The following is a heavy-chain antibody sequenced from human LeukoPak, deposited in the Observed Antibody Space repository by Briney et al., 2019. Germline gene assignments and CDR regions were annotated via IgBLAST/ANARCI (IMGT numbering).Heavy chain of an antibody. CDR2: MNPSSGVT. V-gene: IGHV1-2*06. Sequence: ASVKVSCKASGYTFSGYQVHWLRQAPGQGLEWMGRMNPSSGVTNYAQKFQGRVTMTRDTSINTAYLDLSALKSDDTAVYYCASRAASVTLGYWGQGTLVTVSS. J-gene: IGHJ4*02. CDR1: GYTFSGYQ. CDR3: ASRAASVTLGY. D-gene: IGHD2-15*01.